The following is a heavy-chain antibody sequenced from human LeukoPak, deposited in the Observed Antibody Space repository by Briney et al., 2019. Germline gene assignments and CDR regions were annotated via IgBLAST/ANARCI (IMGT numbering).Heavy chain of an antibody. V-gene: IGHV4-59*11. D-gene: IGHD1-26*01. CDR1: GGSISSHY. J-gene: IGHJ5*02. Sequence: SETLSLTCTVSGGSISSHYWSWIRQPPGKGLEWIGYISYSGSTNYNPSLKSRVTISVDTSKNQFSLKLSSVTAADTAVYYCAREGGSGTYGWFDPWGQGTPVTVSS. CDR2: ISYSGST. CDR3: AREGGSGTYGWFDP.